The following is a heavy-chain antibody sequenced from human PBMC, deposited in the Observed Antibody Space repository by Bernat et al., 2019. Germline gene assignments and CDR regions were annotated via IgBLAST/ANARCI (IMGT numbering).Heavy chain of an antibody. D-gene: IGHD3-10*01. CDR2: IYYSGST. V-gene: IGHV4-39*01. CDR1: GGSISSSSYY. CDR3: ARHSGSGSYLSGMDV. Sequence: QLQLQESGPGLVKPSETLSLTCTVSGGSISSSSYYWGWIRQPPGKGLEWIGSIYYSGSTYYNPSLKSRVTISVDPSKNQFSLKLSSVTAADTAVYYCARHSGSGSYLSGMDVWGQGTTVTVSS. J-gene: IGHJ6*02.